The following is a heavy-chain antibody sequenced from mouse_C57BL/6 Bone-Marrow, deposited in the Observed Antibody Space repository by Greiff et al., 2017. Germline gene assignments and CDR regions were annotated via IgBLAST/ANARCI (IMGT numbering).Heavy chain of an antibody. CDR3: ARPYYSNYGYFDV. CDR2: IYPGSGST. J-gene: IGHJ1*03. CDR1: GYTFTSYW. V-gene: IGHV1-55*01. D-gene: IGHD2-5*01. Sequence: QVQLKQPGAELVKPGASVKMSCKASGYTFTSYWITWVKQRPGQGLEWIGDIYPGSGSTNYNEKFKSKATLTVDTSSSTAYMQLSSLTSEDAAVYYCARPYYSNYGYFDVWGTGTTVTVSP.